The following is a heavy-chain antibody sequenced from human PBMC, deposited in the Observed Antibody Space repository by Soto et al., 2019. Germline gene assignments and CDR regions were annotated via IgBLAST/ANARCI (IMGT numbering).Heavy chain of an antibody. CDR1: GGSITNYY. CDR2: IYYSGTT. D-gene: IGHD4-17*01. Sequence: PSETLSLTCTVLGGSITNYYWSWIRQPPGKGLEWIGYIYYSGTTNYNPSLKSRVTISVDTSKNQFSLNLNSVTAADTAVYYCARQDYGDYPFDYWGQGTLVTVSS. CDR3: ARQDYGDYPFDY. J-gene: IGHJ4*02. V-gene: IGHV4-59*01.